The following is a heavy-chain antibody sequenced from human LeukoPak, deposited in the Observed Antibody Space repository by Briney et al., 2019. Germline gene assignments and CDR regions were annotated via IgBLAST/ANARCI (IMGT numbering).Heavy chain of an antibody. Sequence: SETLSLTCTVSGGSVSSGIYYWSWIRQPAGTGLEWIGRMFTPGTINYNPSLKSRVTISLDTSKNQFSLKLSSVTAADTAVYYCARLSGRDYYFDYWGQGTLVTVSS. D-gene: IGHD3-10*01. CDR3: ARLSGRDYYFDY. J-gene: IGHJ4*02. CDR1: GGSVSSGIYY. CDR2: MFTPGTI. V-gene: IGHV4-61*02.